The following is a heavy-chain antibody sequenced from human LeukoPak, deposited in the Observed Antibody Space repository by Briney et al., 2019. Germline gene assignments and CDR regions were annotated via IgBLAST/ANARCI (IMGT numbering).Heavy chain of an antibody. V-gene: IGHV3-30-3*01. CDR2: ISYDGRDK. Sequence: PGGSLRLSCAASGFIFSDQAMHWVRQAPGKGLEWVATISYDGRDKHYGDSVKGRFTISRDNSKNTLYLHMNSLRAEDTAVYYCAKVRWQQLVDFDYWGQGTLVTVSS. J-gene: IGHJ4*02. CDR3: AKVRWQQLVDFDY. D-gene: IGHD6-13*01. CDR1: GFIFSDQA.